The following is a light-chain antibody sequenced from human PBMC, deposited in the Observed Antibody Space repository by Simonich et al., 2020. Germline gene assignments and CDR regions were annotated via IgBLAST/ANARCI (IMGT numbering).Light chain of an antibody. CDR3: YSTDSSGNHRV. V-gene: IGLV3-10*01. CDR2: EDR. J-gene: IGLJ2*01. CDR1: ALPKKY. Sequence: SYELTQPPSVSVSPGQTARITCSGDALPKKYASWYQQKSGQAPVLVIYEDRKRPAGIPEGFSGYSSGKMATLTIRGAQVEDEADYYCYSTDSSGNHRVFGGGTKLTVL.